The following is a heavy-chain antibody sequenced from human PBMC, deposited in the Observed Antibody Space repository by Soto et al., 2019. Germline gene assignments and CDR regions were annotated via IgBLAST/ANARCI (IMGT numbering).Heavy chain of an antibody. CDR1: GFTFSDTW. Sequence: PGGSLRLSCAASGFTFSDTWMNWVRQAPGKGLEWVSYISSSSSTIYYADSVKGRFTISRDNAKNSLYLQMNSLRAEDTAVYYCARDFTVVAATPGSYWGQGTLVTVSS. D-gene: IGHD2-15*01. J-gene: IGHJ4*02. CDR3: ARDFTVVAATPGSY. V-gene: IGHV3-48*01. CDR2: ISSSSSTI.